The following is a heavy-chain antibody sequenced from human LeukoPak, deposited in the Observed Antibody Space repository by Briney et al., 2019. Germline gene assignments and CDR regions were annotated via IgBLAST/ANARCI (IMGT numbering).Heavy chain of an antibody. J-gene: IGHJ4*02. CDR3: AREGADDNFDF. V-gene: IGHV3-48*03. CDR2: ITGSGRSI. CDR1: GFTFSSYE. D-gene: IGHD3-16*01. Sequence: PGGSLRLSCAASGFTFSSYEMNWVRQAPGKGLEWVAYITGSGRSIYYPDSAKGRFTVSRDNAKNSLFLQMNSLRPEDTALYYCAREGADDNFDFWGQGTLVTVSS.